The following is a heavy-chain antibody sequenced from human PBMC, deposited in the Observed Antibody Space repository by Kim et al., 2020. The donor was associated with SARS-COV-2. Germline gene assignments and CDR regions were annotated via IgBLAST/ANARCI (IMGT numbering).Heavy chain of an antibody. CDR1: GFTFSSYS. V-gene: IGHV3-23*01. Sequence: GGSLRLSCAASGFTFSSYSMIMVRQAPGKWREWVSAISGSGCSTDDAASVKGPFTISRDNSKNTLYLQMNSVTAEDTAVYYCASTLSAVSGTNYFYYWGQGSLVTVSS. D-gene: IGHD6-19*01. J-gene: IGHJ4*02. CDR2: ISGSGCST. CDR3: ASTLSAVSGTNYFYY.